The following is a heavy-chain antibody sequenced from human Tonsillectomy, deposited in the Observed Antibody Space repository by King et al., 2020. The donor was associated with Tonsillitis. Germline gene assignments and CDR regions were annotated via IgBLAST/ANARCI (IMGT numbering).Heavy chain of an antibody. Sequence: VQLVESGGGLVQPGGSLRLSYAASGFSFSDAWMNWVRQAPGKGLEWVGRIKSKSNGGTTDYAAPVKGRFTISRDDSKNTIYLQMSSLTTDDTAIYYCSTRPPPHGDYTLDYWGQGTLVTVSS. CDR3: STRPPPHGDYTLDY. V-gene: IGHV3-15*01. CDR2: IKSKSNGGTT. CDR1: GFSFSDAW. J-gene: IGHJ4*02. D-gene: IGHD4-17*01.